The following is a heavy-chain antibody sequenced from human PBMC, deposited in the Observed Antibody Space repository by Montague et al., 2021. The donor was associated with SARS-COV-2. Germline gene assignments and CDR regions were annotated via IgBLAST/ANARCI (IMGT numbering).Heavy chain of an antibody. Sequence: SLRLSCAASGFTFSSYSMNWVRQAPGKGLEWVSSISSSSSYIYYADSVKGRFTISRDNAKNSLYLQMNSLRAEDTAVYYCARSTHYYDSSGSYYFDYWGQGTLVTVSS. V-gene: IGHV3-21*01. CDR1: GFTFSSYS. D-gene: IGHD3-22*01. CDR3: ARSTHYYDSSGSYYFDY. CDR2: ISSSSSYI. J-gene: IGHJ4*02.